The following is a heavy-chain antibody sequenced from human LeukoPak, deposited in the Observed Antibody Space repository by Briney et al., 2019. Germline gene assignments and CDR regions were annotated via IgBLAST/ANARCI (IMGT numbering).Heavy chain of an antibody. J-gene: IGHJ6*03. CDR3: AREVRPDSSGYYYGYYYYMDV. V-gene: IGHV4-34*01. CDR1: GGSFSGYY. Sequence: PSETLSLTCAVYGGSFSGYYWSWIRQPPGKGLEGIGEINYNGSTNYNPSLKSRVTISVDTSNNQFSLKLSSVTAADTAVYYCAREVRPDSSGYYYGYYYYMDVWGKGTTVTVSS. CDR2: INYNGST. D-gene: IGHD3-22*01.